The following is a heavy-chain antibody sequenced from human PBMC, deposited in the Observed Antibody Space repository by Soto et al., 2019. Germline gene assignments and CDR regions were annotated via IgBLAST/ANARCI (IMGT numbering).Heavy chain of an antibody. D-gene: IGHD3-22*01. V-gene: IGHV3-13*04. J-gene: IGHJ4*02. Sequence: EVQLVESGGGLVQPGGSLRLSCSASGFTFSSYDMHWVRQGPGKGLEWVSAIGTAGDTNYAGSVKGRFTISRENAKNSLYLQMNSLRAGDTAIYFCARAIGPTLFDYWGQGTLVTVPS. CDR2: IGTAGDT. CDR1: GFTFSSYD. CDR3: ARAIGPTLFDY.